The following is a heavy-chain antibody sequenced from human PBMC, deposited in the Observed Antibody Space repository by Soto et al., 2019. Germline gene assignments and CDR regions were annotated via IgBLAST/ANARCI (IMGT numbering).Heavy chain of an antibody. V-gene: IGHV3-30*04. CDR3: ARDPGSDFWSGVFDP. CDR1: GFSFASFA. D-gene: IGHD3-3*01. Sequence: QVQLVESGGRVVQTGTSLRLSCVASGFSFASFAMHWGRQTPGGGPEWVASITSDGKKTYYADFAKGRVTISRDNAKNRIYLEMYRPGHEDTAVYFCARDPGSDFWSGVFDPWGQGTVVSVSS. J-gene: IGHJ5*02. CDR2: ITSDGKKT.